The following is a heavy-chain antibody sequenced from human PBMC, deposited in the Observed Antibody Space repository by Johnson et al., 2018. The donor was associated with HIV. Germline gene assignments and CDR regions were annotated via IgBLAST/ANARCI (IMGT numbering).Heavy chain of an antibody. CDR3: AREGRGRGGITIFGDAFDI. CDR1: GFTFSSYG. J-gene: IGHJ3*02. D-gene: IGHD3-3*01. CDR2: ISFAGTNK. V-gene: IGHV3-30*03. Sequence: QVQLVESGGGVVQPGRSLRLSCAASGFTFSSYGMAWVRQAPGKGLEWVTVISFAGTNKYYADSVKGRFTISRDNAKNSLYLQMNSLRAEDTAVYYCAREGRGRGGITIFGDAFDIWGQGTMVTVSS.